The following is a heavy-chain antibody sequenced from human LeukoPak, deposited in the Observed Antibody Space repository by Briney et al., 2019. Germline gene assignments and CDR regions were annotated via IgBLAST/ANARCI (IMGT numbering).Heavy chain of an antibody. V-gene: IGHV3-66*02. D-gene: IGHD1-26*01. CDR2: IYSGGST. J-gene: IGHJ6*02. CDR1: GFTVSSNY. Sequence: GGSLRLSCAASGFTVSSNYMSWVRQAPGKGLEWVLVIYSGGSTYYADSVKGRFTISRDNSKNTLYLQMNSLRAEDTAVYYCARFLVGASYYYYGMDVWGQGTTVTVSS. CDR3: ARFLVGASYYYYGMDV.